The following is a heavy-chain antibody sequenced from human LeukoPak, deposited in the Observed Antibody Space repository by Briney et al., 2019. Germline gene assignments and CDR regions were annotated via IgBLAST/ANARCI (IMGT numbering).Heavy chain of an antibody. V-gene: IGHV2-5*02. CDR2: IYWDNDR. CDR3: AHRTAHMTGFDY. J-gene: IGHJ4*02. CDR1: GFSLSTSGVG. D-gene: IGHD3-9*01. Sequence: ESGPTLVKPTQTLTLTCTFSGFSLSTSGVGVGWIRQPPGKALEWLAVIYWDNDRRYSPSLKSRLTITKDTSKNQVVLTMTNVDPVDTATYYCAHRTAHMTGFDYWGQGTLVTVSS.